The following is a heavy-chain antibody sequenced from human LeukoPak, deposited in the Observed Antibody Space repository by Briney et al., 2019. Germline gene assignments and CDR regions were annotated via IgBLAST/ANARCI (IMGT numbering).Heavy chain of an antibody. CDR3: ARVGYSGWNLEY. V-gene: IGHV3-7*01. D-gene: IGHD5-12*01. J-gene: IGHJ4*02. CDR1: GFTYRSYW. CDR2: INQGGSVK. Sequence: GGSLRLSCAASGFTYRSYWMSWVRQAPGEGLEWVANINQGGSVKYYVDSVKGRFTISRDDAKNSLYVQMNSLRDEDTAVYYCARVGYSGWNLEYWGQGTLVTVSS.